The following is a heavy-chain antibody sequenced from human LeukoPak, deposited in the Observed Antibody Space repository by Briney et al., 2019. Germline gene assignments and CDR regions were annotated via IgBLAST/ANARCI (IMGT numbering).Heavy chain of an antibody. D-gene: IGHD1-1*01. V-gene: IGHV1-69*05. CDR3: ARVGRRNDGYDY. J-gene: IGHJ4*02. Sequence: ASVRVSCKASGGTLSSYAISWVRQAPGQGLEWMGGIIPIFGTANYAQKFQGRVTITTDESTSTAYMELSSLRSEDTAVYYCARVGRRNDGYDYWGQGTLVTVSS. CDR2: IIPIFGTA. CDR1: GGTLSSYA.